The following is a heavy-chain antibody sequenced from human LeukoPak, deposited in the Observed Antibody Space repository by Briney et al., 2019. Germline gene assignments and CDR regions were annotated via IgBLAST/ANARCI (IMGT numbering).Heavy chain of an antibody. CDR2: INPNSGGT. CDR3: ARGLTYSSSWYGDY. D-gene: IGHD6-13*01. V-gene: IGHV1-2*02. CDR1: GYTFTGYY. Sequence: ASVKVSCKASGYTFTGYYMHWVRQAPGQGLEWMGWINPNSGGTNYAQKFQGRVTMTRDTSISTAYVELSRLRSDDTAVYYCARGLTYSSSWYGDYWGQGTLVTVSS. J-gene: IGHJ4*02.